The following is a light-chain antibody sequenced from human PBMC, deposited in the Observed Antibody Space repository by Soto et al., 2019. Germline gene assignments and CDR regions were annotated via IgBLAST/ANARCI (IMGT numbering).Light chain of an antibody. Sequence: EIVLTQSPGTLSLSPGERATLSCRASQSVSSSYLAWYQQKPGQAPRLLIYGASSRATGIPDRFSGSGSGTDFTLTISRLEPADVAVYYCQQYGSSPRYTFGPGTKLEIK. CDR1: QSVSSSY. CDR3: QQYGSSPRYT. CDR2: GAS. V-gene: IGKV3-20*01. J-gene: IGKJ2*01.